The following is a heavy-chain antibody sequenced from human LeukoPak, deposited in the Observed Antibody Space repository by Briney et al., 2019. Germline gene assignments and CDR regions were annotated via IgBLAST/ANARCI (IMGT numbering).Heavy chain of an antibody. CDR2: IKQDGTEK. Sequence: GGSLRLSCAASGFTFSNYWMTWVRQAPGNGLEWVANIKQDGTEKYYVDSVKDRFTISRDNAKNSMYLQMNSLRAEDTAVYYCARARSRGNYYDSSGYSDLCDYWGQGTLVSVFS. CDR1: GFTFSNYW. J-gene: IGHJ4*02. V-gene: IGHV3-7*01. D-gene: IGHD3-22*01. CDR3: ARARSRGNYYDSSGYSDLCDY.